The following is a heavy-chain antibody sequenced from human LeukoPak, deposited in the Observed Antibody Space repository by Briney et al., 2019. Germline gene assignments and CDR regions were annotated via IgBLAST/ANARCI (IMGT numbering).Heavy chain of an antibody. D-gene: IGHD3-22*01. CDR1: GGSFSGYY. J-gene: IGHJ4*02. V-gene: IGHV4-34*01. CDR2: INHSGST. CDR3: ARDLENYYDSSGYYTWYFDY. Sequence: PSETLSLTCAAYGGSFSGYYWSWIRQPPGKGLEWIGEINHSGSTNYNPSLKSRVTISVDTSKNQFSLKLSSVNAADTAVYYCARDLENYYDSSGYYTWYFDYWGQGTLVTV.